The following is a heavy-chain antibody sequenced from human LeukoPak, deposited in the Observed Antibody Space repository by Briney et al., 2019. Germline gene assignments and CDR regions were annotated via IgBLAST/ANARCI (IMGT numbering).Heavy chain of an antibody. CDR2: MNPNSGNT. V-gene: IGHV1-8*03. D-gene: IGHD3-3*01. Sequence: VSVKVSCKASGYTFTSYDINWVRQATGQGLEWMGWMNPNSGNTGYAQKFQGRVTITRNTSISTAYMELSSLRSEDTAVYYCARVMATYYDFWSGWGYYYYMDVWGKGTTVTVSS. CDR3: ARVMATYYDFWSGWGYYYYMDV. J-gene: IGHJ6*03. CDR1: GYTFTSYD.